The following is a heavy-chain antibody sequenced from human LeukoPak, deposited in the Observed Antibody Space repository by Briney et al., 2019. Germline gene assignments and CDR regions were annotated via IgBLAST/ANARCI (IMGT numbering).Heavy chain of an antibody. CDR2: ISGSGGST. V-gene: IGHV3-23*01. J-gene: IGHJ4*02. D-gene: IGHD4-17*01. CDR1: GFTFSSYA. CDR3: GAGTTVTTTGY. Sequence: PGGSLRLSCAASGFTFSSYAMSWVRQAPGKGLEWVSAISGSGGSTYYADSVKGRFTISRDNSKNALYLQMNSLRAEDTAVYYCGAGTTVTTTGYWGQGTLVTVSS.